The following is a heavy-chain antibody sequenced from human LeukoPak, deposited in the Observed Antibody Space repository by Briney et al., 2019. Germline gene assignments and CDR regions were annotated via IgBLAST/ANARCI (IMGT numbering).Heavy chain of an antibody. CDR2: IRYDGSNK. J-gene: IGHJ4*02. D-gene: IGHD6-6*01. CDR3: AKEYSSSYFDY. V-gene: IGHV3-30*02. CDR1: GFTFSSYG. Sequence: GGSLRPSCAASGFTFSSYGMHWVRQAPGKGLEWVAFIRYDGSNKYYADSVKGRFTISRDNSKNTLYLQMNNLRAEDTAVYYCAKEYSSSYFDYWGQGTLVTVSS.